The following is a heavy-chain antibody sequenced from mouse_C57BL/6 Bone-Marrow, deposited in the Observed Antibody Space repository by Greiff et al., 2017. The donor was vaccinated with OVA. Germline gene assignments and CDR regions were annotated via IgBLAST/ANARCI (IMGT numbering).Heavy chain of an antibody. CDR3: ARGVGRWYFDY. CDR1: GSTFTASA. Sequence: QVQLQQSGPELVRPGVSVKISCKGSGSTFTASAMHWVKQSHAKSLEWIGVISTYSGNPNSNQKFKGKTTMTVDKSSSTAYLELARLTSEDSAIDYCARGVGRWYFDYWGQGTTLTVSS. D-gene: IGHD4-1*01. CDR2: ISTYSGNP. V-gene: IGHV1-67*01. J-gene: IGHJ2*01.